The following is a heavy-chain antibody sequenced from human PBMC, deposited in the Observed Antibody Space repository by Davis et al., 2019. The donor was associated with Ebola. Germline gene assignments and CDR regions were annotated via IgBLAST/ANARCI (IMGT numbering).Heavy chain of an antibody. D-gene: IGHD3-22*01. CDR2: ISDIGGRT. CDR3: TKDLRLFYYDDSGYYSEYFEH. J-gene: IGHJ1*01. V-gene: IGHV3-23*01. Sequence: PGGSLRLSCAASGFPVRSYAMSWVRQAPGKGLEWVSAISDIGGRTYYADSVKGRFIISRDNSKNTLYLQMNSLRAEDTAVYYCTKDLRLFYYDDSGYYSEYFEHWGQGTLVTVSS. CDR1: GFPVRSYA.